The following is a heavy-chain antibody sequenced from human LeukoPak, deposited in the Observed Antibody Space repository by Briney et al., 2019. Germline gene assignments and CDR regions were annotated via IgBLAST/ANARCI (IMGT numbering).Heavy chain of an antibody. J-gene: IGHJ3*02. CDR2: ISGSGGST. Sequence: PGGSLRLSCAASGFTFSSYWMSWVRQAPGKGLEWVSAISGSGGSTYYADSVKGRFTISRDNSKNTLYLQMNSLRAEDTAVYYCAKADNYYDSSGCSAFDIWGQGTMVTVSS. CDR1: GFTFSSYW. CDR3: AKADNYYDSSGCSAFDI. V-gene: IGHV3-23*01. D-gene: IGHD3-22*01.